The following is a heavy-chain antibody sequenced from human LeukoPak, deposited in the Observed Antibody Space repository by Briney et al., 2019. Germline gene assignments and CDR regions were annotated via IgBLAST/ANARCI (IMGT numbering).Heavy chain of an antibody. CDR1: GGSISSYY. V-gene: IGHV4-59*01. D-gene: IGHD6-19*01. CDR2: IYYSVST. CDR3: ASGRTAVACPGAFHI. J-gene: IGHJ3*02. Sequence: SETLSLTCTVSGGSISSYYWSWIRQPPGKGLEWIGYIYYSVSTNYNPSLTSRVTVSVDTSKNQFSLKLSSVTAADAAVYYCASGRTAVACPGAFHIWGQGTMVTVSS.